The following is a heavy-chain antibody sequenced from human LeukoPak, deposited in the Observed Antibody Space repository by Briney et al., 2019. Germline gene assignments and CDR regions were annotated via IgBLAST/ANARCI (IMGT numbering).Heavy chain of an antibody. CDR1: GGSISSYY. D-gene: IGHD6-13*01. J-gene: IGHJ4*02. CDR2: IYTSGST. CDR3: ARDTPSHNSSWGPYFDY. Sequence: PPETLSLTCTVSGGSISSYYWSWIRQPAGKGPEWIGRIYTSGSTNYNPSLKSRVTMSVDTSKNQFSLKLSSVTAADTAVYYCARDTPSHNSSWGPYFDYWGQGTLVTVSS. V-gene: IGHV4-4*07.